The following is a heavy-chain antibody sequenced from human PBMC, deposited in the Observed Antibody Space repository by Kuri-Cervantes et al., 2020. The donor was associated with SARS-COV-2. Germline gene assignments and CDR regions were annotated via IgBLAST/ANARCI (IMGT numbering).Heavy chain of an antibody. CDR2: ISYDGNE. Sequence: GESLKISCAASGFTFSTYGMHWVRQAPGKGLEWVALISYDGNEYYADSVRCRFTISRDNSKNTLYLQLNNLRTEDTAVYYCAGFPEWELLPFDIWGQGTMVTVSS. CDR3: AGFPEWELLPFDI. V-gene: IGHV3-30*03. CDR1: GFTFSTYG. D-gene: IGHD1-26*01. J-gene: IGHJ3*02.